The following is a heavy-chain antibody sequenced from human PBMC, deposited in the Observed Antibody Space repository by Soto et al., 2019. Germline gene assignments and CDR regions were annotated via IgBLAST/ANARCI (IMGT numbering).Heavy chain of an antibody. Sequence: SLRLSCAVSGFTYNSYAMTWVRQARGKGLEWVSSISGSGDVKYYADSVKGRFTISRDNSKITLYLQLNSLRAEDTGVYYCAKYRSTSSGAEGFDYWGQGALVTVSS. CDR1: GFTYNSYA. CDR2: ISGSGDVK. CDR3: AKYRSTSSGAEGFDY. D-gene: IGHD6-6*01. J-gene: IGHJ4*02. V-gene: IGHV3-23*01.